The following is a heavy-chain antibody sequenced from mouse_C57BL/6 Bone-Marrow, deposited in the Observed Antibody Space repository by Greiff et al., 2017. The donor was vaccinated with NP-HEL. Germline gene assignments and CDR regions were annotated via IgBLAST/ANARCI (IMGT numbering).Heavy chain of an antibody. CDR2: IRSKSNNYAT. J-gene: IGHJ1*03. CDR3: VRLSYYGSSYVYFDV. V-gene: IGHV10-1*01. D-gene: IGHD1-1*01. CDR1: GFSFNTYA. Sequence: DVMLVESGGGLVQPKGSLKLSCAASGFSFNTYAMNWVRQAPGKGLEWVARIRSKSNNYATYYADSVKDRFTISRDDSESMLYLQMNNLKTEDTAMYYCVRLSYYGSSYVYFDVWGTGTTVTVSS.